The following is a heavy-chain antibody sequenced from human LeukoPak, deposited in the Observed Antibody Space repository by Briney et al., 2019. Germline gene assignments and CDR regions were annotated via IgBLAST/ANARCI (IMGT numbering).Heavy chain of an antibody. J-gene: IGHJ4*02. CDR3: ARTRLIAAAGPFDY. CDR2: INHSGST. CDR1: GGTFSGYS. V-gene: IGHV4-34*01. Sequence: PSETLSLTCAVYGGTFSGYSWSWIRQPPGKRLEWIGEINHSGSTYYNPSLKSRVTISVDTSKNQFSLKLTSVTAADTAVYYCARTRLIAAAGPFDYWGQGTLVTVSS. D-gene: IGHD6-13*01.